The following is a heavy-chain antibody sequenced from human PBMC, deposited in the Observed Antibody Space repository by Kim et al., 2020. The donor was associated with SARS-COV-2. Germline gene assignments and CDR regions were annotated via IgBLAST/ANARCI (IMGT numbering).Heavy chain of an antibody. V-gene: IGHV3-23*01. Sequence: GGSLRLSCAASGFTFSSYAMSWVRQAPGKGLEWVSTIGASSGSTYHADSVKGRFTISRDNSKNTLYLQMNSLRAEDTAVYYCARAIRGMTPGATTYWGQGTLVTVSS. D-gene: IGHD2-2*01. CDR2: IGASSGST. J-gene: IGHJ4*02. CDR3: ARAIRGMTPGATTY. CDR1: GFTFSSYA.